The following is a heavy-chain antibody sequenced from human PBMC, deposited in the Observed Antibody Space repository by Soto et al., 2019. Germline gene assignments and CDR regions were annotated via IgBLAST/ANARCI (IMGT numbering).Heavy chain of an antibody. D-gene: IGHD2-21*01. CDR2: VSSDGSIT. V-gene: IGHV3-30*18. J-gene: IGHJ4*02. CDR3: AKESDYYSNSKWSFDS. Sequence: QVQLVESGGGVVQPGRSLRLSCAASGFTFSHHGMHWVRQAPGKGLEWLTVVSSDGSITYDADCVRGRFAISRDNSKNSLYLQMNSLRTEDTAVYYCAKESDYYSNSKWSFDSWGQGILVTVSS. CDR1: GFTFSHHG.